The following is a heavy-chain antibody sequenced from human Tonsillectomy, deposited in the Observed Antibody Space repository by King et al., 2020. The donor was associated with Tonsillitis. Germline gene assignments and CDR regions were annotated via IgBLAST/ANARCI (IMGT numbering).Heavy chain of an antibody. Sequence: VQLQESGPVLVKPSETLSLTCTVSGYSISSYYWSWIRQPPGKRLEWIWYIYSSGSTNYNPSLKRRVTISVDMSKNQFSLNLSSVTAADTAVYYCARRGSDFWSAYYFDYWGQGTLVTVSS. CDR1: GYSISSYY. CDR2: IYSSGST. CDR3: ARRGSDFWSAYYFDY. D-gene: IGHD3-3*01. J-gene: IGHJ4*02. V-gene: IGHV4-59*08.